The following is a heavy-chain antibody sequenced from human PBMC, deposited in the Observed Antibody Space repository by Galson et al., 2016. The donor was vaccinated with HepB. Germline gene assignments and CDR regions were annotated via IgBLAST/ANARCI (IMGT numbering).Heavy chain of an antibody. V-gene: IGHV3-21*01. J-gene: IGHJ5*01. CDR2: ISYNL. CDR3: ARDNCINAICYTGWFDS. Sequence: SLRLSCAASGFTFSTYNMNWVRQAPGKGLEWVSSISYNLYYADSVRGRFPISRDNAKNSLFLQMNSLRVEDTAVYYCARDNCINAICYTGWFDSWGQGTLVTVSA. CDR1: GFTFSTYN. D-gene: IGHD2-8*01.